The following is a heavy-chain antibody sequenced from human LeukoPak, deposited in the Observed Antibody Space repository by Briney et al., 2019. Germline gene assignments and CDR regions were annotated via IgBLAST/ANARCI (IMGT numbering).Heavy chain of an antibody. J-gene: IGHJ5*02. D-gene: IGHD1-14*01. Sequence: SETLSLTCTVSGGSNYWTWIRQAPGKGFEWIAYIHYSGSPHYNPSLRSRVTISIDTSKNQLSLKLDSVTAADTAVYYCARHSKRNGGVDWFDPWGQGTHVTVSS. CDR2: IHYSGSP. CDR1: GGSNY. V-gene: IGHV4-59*08. CDR3: ARHSKRNGGVDWFDP.